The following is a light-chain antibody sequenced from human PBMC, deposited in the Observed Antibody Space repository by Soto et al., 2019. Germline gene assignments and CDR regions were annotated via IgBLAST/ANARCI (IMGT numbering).Light chain of an antibody. V-gene: IGKV1-5*03. Sequence: DIQMTQSPSTLSASVGDRVTITCRASQSISSWLAWYQQKPGKAPKLLIYKASSLEGGVPSRFSGSGSGTDFTLTISSLQPDAFANYYCQQYHSYSLTFGGGTKVDIK. CDR1: QSISSW. CDR2: KAS. CDR3: QQYHSYSLT. J-gene: IGKJ4*01.